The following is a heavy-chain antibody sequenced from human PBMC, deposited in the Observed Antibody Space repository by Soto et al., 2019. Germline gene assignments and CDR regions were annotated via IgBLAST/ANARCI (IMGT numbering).Heavy chain of an antibody. CDR2: INHSGNT. Sequence: AETRSLTWAVYGDYFSDYYWSWLRQAPGKGLEWMGEINHSGNTNYSPSLKSRVTISGATPKNQFPLRLTPVTAADSAIYYCARVRLAVVAAALPQDCYHGMDVWGKGTTVTVAS. J-gene: IGHJ6*04. D-gene: IGHD2-2*02. CDR3: ARVRLAVVAAALPQDCYHGMDV. CDR1: GDYFSDYY. V-gene: IGHV4-34*01.